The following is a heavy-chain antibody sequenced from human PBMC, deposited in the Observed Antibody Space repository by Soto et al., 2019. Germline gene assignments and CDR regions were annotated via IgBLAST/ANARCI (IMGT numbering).Heavy chain of an antibody. J-gene: IGHJ4*02. D-gene: IGHD6-19*01. CDR2: TYYRSKWYN. V-gene: IGHV6-1*01. CDR3: ERVQWVAVAGAQIDY. Sequence: SQTLSLTCAISGDSVSSNSAAWNWIRQSPSRGLEWLGRTYYRSKWYNDYAVSVKSRITINPDTSKNQFSLQLNSVTPEDTAVYYCERVQWVAVAGAQIDYWGQGTLVTVSS. CDR1: GDSVSSNSAA.